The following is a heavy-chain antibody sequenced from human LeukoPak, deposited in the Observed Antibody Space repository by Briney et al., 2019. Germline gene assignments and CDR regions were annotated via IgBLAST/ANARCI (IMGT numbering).Heavy chain of an antibody. CDR1: GYSISSGYY. V-gene: IGHV4-38-2*01. Sequence: PSETLSLTCAVSGYSISSGYYWGWIRQPPGKGLEWIGSIYHSGSTYYNPSLKSRVTISVDTSKNQFSLKLSSVTAADTAVYYCARVRNWGPLGYWGQETLVTVSS. CDR3: ARVRNWGPLGY. J-gene: IGHJ4*02. CDR2: IYHSGST. D-gene: IGHD7-27*01.